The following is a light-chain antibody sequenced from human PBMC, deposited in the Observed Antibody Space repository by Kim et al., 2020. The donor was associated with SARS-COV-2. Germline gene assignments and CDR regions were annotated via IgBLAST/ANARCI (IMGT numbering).Light chain of an antibody. V-gene: IGLV1-40*01. CDR2: GDN. J-gene: IGLJ2*01. CDR1: SSNIGAGYE. Sequence: GVTIPCTGSSSNIGAGYEVHWYQQLPGTAPKLLIYGDNNRPSGVPDRFSGSKSGTPASLAITGLQAEDDADYYCQSFDSSLSEGVFGGGTQLTVL. CDR3: QSFDSSLSEGV.